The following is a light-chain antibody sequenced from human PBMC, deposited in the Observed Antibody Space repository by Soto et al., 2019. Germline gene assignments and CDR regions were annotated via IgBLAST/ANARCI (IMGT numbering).Light chain of an antibody. V-gene: IGLV1-47*01. Sequence: QSVLTQPPSASGTPGQRVTISCSGSSSNIGSNYVYWYQQLPGTAPKLLIYRNNQRPSGVPDRFSGSKSGTSASLAISGLRSEDEADYYCAAWDDSLSGVVFGAGTKLIVL. CDR1: SSNIGSNY. CDR2: RNN. J-gene: IGLJ2*01. CDR3: AAWDDSLSGVV.